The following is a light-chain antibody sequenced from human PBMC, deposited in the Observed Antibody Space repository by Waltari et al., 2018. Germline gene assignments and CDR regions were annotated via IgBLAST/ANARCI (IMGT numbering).Light chain of an antibody. Sequence: QSALTQPRSLSGSPGQSVTISCTGTSSDVGAYNYVSWYQQHPGKAPKLIIYDVTKWPSGVPDRFSGSKSGNTASLTISGLQAEDEADYYCCSYAGNFLYVFGTGTNVAVL. CDR1: SSDVGAYNY. CDR3: CSYAGNFLYV. J-gene: IGLJ1*01. V-gene: IGLV2-11*01. CDR2: DVT.